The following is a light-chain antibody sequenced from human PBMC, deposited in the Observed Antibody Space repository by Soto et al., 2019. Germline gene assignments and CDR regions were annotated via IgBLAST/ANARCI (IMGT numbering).Light chain of an antibody. J-gene: IGKJ4*01. CDR2: WAS. V-gene: IGKV4-1*01. CDR1: QSVLYSSNNKNY. CDR3: QQYYSPLT. Sequence: DIVMTQSPDSLAVSLGERATINCKSSQSVLYSSNNKNYLAWYQQKPGQPPKLIIYWASTRESGVPDRFSGSGSATDFTVTLSSMQHEDVSVYYCQQYYSPLTFGGGTKVEIK.